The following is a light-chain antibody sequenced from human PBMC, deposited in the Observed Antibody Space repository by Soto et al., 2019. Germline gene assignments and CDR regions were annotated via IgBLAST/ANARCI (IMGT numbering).Light chain of an antibody. V-gene: IGKV1-33*01. CDR3: QQYDDFS. CDR1: QDITIY. J-gene: IGKJ4*01. CDR2: DAS. Sequence: DIPMTQSPPSLSASIGDRVTITCQASQDITIYLNWYQQKPGKAPKLLIYDASNLETGVPSRFSGSGSGTDFTFTISSLQPEDIATYYCQQYDDFSFGGGTKVEVK.